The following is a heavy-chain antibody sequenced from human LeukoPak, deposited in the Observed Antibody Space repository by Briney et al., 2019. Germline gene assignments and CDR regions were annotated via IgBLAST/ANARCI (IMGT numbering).Heavy chain of an antibody. J-gene: IGHJ5*02. CDR2: IYTSGST. CDR1: GGSISSYY. Sequence: PSETLSLTCTVSGGSISSYYWSWIRQPAGKGLEGIGRIYTSGSTNYNPSLKSRVTMSVDTSKNQFSLKLSSVTAADTAVYYCARGPHYDILTGWDNWFDPWGQGTLVTVSS. V-gene: IGHV4-4*07. CDR3: ARGPHYDILTGWDNWFDP. D-gene: IGHD3-9*01.